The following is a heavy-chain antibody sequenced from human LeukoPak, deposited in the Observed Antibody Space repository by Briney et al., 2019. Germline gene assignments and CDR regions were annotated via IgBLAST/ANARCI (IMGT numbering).Heavy chain of an antibody. J-gene: IGHJ6*03. V-gene: IGHV1-3*01. D-gene: IGHD2-15*01. Sequence: ASVKVSCKASGYIFTDYAIHWLRQAPGQRPEWMGRMNAGNGNTKYSQKFQGRITLIRDTSAATAYMELSSLRHDDLAVYYCARGRGTSGSNRDFYYYYYMDVWGKGTTVTVSS. CDR2: MNAGNGNT. CDR1: GYIFTDYA. CDR3: ARGRGTSGSNRDFYYYYYMDV.